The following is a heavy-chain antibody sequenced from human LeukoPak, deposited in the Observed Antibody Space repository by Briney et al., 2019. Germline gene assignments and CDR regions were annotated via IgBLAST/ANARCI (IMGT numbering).Heavy chain of an antibody. V-gene: IGHV1-18*01. CDR2: INANTGST. CDR3: ARDAFQGSSWSNWFDS. J-gene: IGHJ5*01. CDR1: GYTFNTNG. D-gene: IGHD6-13*01. Sequence: GASVKVSCKASGYTFNTNGLNWVRQAPGQRLEWMGWINANTGSTNYAQIFQGRVTMTTDTSTSTAYMELTSLTSDDTAIYYCARDAFQGSSWSNWFDSWGQGTLVTVSS.